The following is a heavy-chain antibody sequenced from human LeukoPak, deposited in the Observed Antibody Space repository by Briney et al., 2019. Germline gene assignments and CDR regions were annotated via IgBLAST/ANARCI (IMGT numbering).Heavy chain of an antibody. J-gene: IGHJ4*02. Sequence: ASVRVSSMAPGYTFTGYHIHWVRPAPGQGLEWMGWINPITGGTSYSQKFQGRVAMTRDTSSSTAYMEVSRLTSDDTAVYYCARENFESGTDYWGPGKPGTVSS. CDR3: ARENFESGTDY. CDR2: INPITGGT. V-gene: IGHV1-2*02. CDR1: GYTFTGYH. D-gene: IGHD3-10*01.